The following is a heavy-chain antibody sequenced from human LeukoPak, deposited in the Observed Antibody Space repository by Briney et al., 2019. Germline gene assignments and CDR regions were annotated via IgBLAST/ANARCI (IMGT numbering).Heavy chain of an antibody. CDR3: ARIGSTGTYNRDFQY. J-gene: IGHJ1*01. D-gene: IGHD1-26*01. CDR1: GFIFRDFD. Sequence: GGSLRLSCAASGFIFRDFDMTWVRQTAGRGLEWLSYIGESGSPVFYADSVKGRFSVSRDNAKKSLFLQMNGLRVEDTGIYYCARIGSTGTYNRDFQYWGPGTLVVVSS. CDR2: IGESGSPV. V-gene: IGHV3-48*03.